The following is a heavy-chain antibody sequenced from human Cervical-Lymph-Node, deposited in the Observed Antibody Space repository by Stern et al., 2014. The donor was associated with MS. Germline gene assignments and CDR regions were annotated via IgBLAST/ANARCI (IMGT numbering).Heavy chain of an antibody. CDR2: IYSSDSDT. J-gene: IGHJ5*02. CDR1: GYSFASYW. D-gene: IGHD2-2*01. V-gene: IGHV5-51*01. Sequence: EVQLVESGAEVKKPGESLKISCKGSGYSFASYWIGWVRQMPGKGLEWMGIIYSSDSDTRYSPSFQGQVTISADKSINTAYLQWSSLKASDTAMYYCARRHCSSRRCGWFDPWGEGTLVTVSS. CDR3: ARRHCSSRRCGWFDP.